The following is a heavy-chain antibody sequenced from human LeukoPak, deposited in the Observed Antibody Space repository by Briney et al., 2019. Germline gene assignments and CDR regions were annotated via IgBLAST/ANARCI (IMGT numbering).Heavy chain of an antibody. V-gene: IGHV4-34*01. J-gene: IGHJ4*02. D-gene: IGHD6-6*01. Sequence: PSETLSLTCAVYGGSFSGYYWSWIRQPPGKGLEWIGEINHSGSTNYNPSLKSRVTISVDTSKNQFSLKLSSVTAADTAVYYFARVSSSGIAARRVLIDYWGQGTLVTVSS. CDR3: ARVSSSGIAARRVLIDY. CDR1: GGSFSGYY. CDR2: INHSGST.